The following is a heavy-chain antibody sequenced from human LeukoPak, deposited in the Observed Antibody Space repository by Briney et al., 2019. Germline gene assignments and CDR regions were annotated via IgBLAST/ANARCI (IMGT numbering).Heavy chain of an antibody. D-gene: IGHD6-6*01. CDR3: ARATTVAARMDY. CDR2: ISYDGSNK. J-gene: IGHJ4*02. V-gene: IGHV3-30-3*01. CDR1: GFTFSSYA. Sequence: GGSLRLSCAASGFTFSSYAMHWVRQAPGKGLEWVAVISYDGSNKYYADSVKGRFTISRDNSKNTLYLQMNSLRVEDTAVYYCARATTVAARMDYWGQGTLVTVSS.